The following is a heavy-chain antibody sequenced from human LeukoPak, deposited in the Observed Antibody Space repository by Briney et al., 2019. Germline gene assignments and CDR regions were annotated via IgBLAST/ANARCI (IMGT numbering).Heavy chain of an antibody. J-gene: IGHJ6*02. CDR1: GFTFSSYW. CDR3: GRDVESSDFDSEVWVGYYGLDV. Sequence: GGSLRLSCAASGFTFSSYWMTWVRQAPGKGLEWVATIKEDGTEEYYADSVKGRFTISRDNVKNSLYLQKNSLRAEDTAVYYLGRDVESSDFDSEVWVGYYGLDVWGQGTTVTVS. V-gene: IGHV3-7*01. D-gene: IGHD5-12*01. CDR2: IKEDGTEE.